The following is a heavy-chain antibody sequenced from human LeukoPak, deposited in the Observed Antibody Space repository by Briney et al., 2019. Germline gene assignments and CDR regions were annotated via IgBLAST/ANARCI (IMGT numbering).Heavy chain of an antibody. V-gene: IGHV1-8*01. CDR2: MNPNSGNT. J-gene: IGHJ6*02. D-gene: IGHD1-26*01. CDR1: GYTFTSYD. Sequence: ASVKVSCKASGYTFTSYDINWVRQATGQGLEWMGWMNPNSGNTGYAQKFQGRVTMTRNTSISTAYMELSSLRSEDTAVYYCARVFRGSYGMDVWGQGTTVTVPS. CDR3: ARVFRGSYGMDV.